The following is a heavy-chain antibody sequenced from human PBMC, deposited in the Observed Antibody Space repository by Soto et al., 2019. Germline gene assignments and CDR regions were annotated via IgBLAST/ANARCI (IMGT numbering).Heavy chain of an antibody. CDR1: GGSISSSSYY. J-gene: IGHJ5*02. V-gene: IGHV4-39*01. Sequence: QLQLQESGPGLVKPSETLSLTCTVSGGSISSSSYYWGWIRQPPGKGLEWIGSIYYSGNTYYNPSLKSRVTISVDTSKHQFSLKLSSVTAADTAVYYCASLTVLLHWFDPWGQGTLVTVSS. CDR2: IYYSGNT. CDR3: ASLTVLLHWFDP. D-gene: IGHD3-10*01.